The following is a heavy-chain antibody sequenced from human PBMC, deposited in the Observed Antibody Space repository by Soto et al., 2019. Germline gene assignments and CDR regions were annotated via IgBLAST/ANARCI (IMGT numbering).Heavy chain of an antibody. CDR1: GGFTSTNNW. Sequence: QLQLQESGPGLVRPSGTLSLTCAVSGGFTSTNNWWSWVRQPPGKGLEWIGDAYHSGSTEYNPSPKRPGRKSVDKAKNPVPPKLTSAAAADKAGYLLAGSPPSSYYGGSGTFDYWGQGTLVTVSS. CDR2: AYHSGST. D-gene: IGHD3-10*01. J-gene: IGHJ4*02. CDR3: AGSPPSSYYGGSGTFDY. V-gene: IGHV4-4*02.